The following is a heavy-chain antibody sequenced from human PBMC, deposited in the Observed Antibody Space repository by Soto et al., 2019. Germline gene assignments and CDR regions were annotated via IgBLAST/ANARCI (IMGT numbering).Heavy chain of an antibody. CDR3: ARDGVAAAGMGLYYYYGMDV. Sequence: GASVKVSCKASGYTFTNFGISWVRQAPGQGLEWMGWINPNSGGTNYAQKFQGWVTMTRDTSISTAYMELSRLRSDDTAVYYCARDGVAAAGMGLYYYYGMDVWGQGTTVTVSS. V-gene: IGHV1-2*04. D-gene: IGHD6-13*01. CDR2: INPNSGGT. J-gene: IGHJ6*02. CDR1: GYTFTNFG.